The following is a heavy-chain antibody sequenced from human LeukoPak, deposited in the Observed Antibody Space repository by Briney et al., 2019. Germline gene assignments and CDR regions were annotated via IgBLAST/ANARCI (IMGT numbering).Heavy chain of an antibody. J-gene: IGHJ4*02. CDR3: ARSYYYDSSGYWSRASFCFDY. V-gene: IGHV4-34*01. D-gene: IGHD3-22*01. CDR1: GGSFSGYY. Sequence: SETLSLTCAVYGGSFSGYYWSWIRQPPGKGLEWIGEINHSGGTNYNPSLKSRVTISVDTSENQFSLKLSSVTAADTAVYYCARSYYYDSSGYWSRASFCFDYWGQGTLVTVSS. CDR2: INHSGGT.